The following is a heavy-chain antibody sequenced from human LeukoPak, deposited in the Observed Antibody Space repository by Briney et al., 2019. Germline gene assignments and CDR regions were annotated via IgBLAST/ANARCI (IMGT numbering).Heavy chain of an antibody. D-gene: IGHD2-15*01. CDR1: GFTFSSYS. J-gene: IGHJ3*02. CDR2: ISSSSSTI. V-gene: IGHV3-48*02. Sequence: PGGSLRLSCAASGFTFSSYSMNWVRQAPGKGLEWVSYISSSSSTIYYADSVKGRFTISRDNAKNSLYLQMNSLRDEDTAVYYCARGRASLYCSGGSCYPQSLRDPPPYAFDIWGQGTMVTVSS. CDR3: ARGRASLYCSGGSCYPQSLRDPPPYAFDI.